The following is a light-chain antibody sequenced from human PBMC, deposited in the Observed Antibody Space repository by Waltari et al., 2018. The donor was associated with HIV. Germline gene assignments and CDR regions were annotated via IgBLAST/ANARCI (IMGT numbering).Light chain of an antibody. CDR3: QQYNTWPRT. V-gene: IGKV3-15*01. Sequence: EIVMTQSPATLSVSPGERVTLSCRASQSVITNLAWYQQKFGQPPRLLIYATSIRATNIPARFSGGVSGTEFTLTISSLQSEDFAIYYCQQYNTWPRTFGQGTKVEV. CDR2: ATS. CDR1: QSVITN. J-gene: IGKJ1*01.